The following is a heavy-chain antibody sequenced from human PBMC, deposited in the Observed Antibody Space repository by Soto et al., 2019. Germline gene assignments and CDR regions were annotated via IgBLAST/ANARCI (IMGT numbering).Heavy chain of an antibody. D-gene: IGHD3-10*01. CDR2: ISGSGDTP. Sequence: EVQLLESGGGLVQPGGSLRLSCAASGFTFSNYPMSWVRQAPGKGLEWVSGISGSGDTPYYEDSVKGRFTISRDNYKNMLYMQMNSLRAEDTAVYYCAKDRRITMVGGVVRAFDSWGQGDLCSVSS. CDR1: GFTFSNYP. V-gene: IGHV3-23*01. J-gene: IGHJ4*01. CDR3: AKDRRITMVGGVVRAFDS.